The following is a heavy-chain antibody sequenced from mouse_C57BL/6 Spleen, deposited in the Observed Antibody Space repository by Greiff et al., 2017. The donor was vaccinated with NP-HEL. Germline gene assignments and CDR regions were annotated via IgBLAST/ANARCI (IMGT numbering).Heavy chain of an antibody. Sequence: QVQLKESGPGLVAPSQSLSITCTVSGFSLTSYGVDWVRQPPGKGLEWLGVIWGGGGTNYNSALMSRLSISKDNSKSQVFLKMNSLQTDDTAMYYCAKRGDDYFAWFAYWGQGTLVTVSA. CDR3: AKRGDDYFAWFAY. CDR2: IWGGGGT. V-gene: IGHV2-9*01. CDR1: GFSLTSYG. D-gene: IGHD2-4*01. J-gene: IGHJ3*01.